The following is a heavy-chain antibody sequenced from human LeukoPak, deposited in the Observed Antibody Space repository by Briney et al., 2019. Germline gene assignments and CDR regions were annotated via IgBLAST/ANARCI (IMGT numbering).Heavy chain of an antibody. Sequence: SETLSLTCTVSGVSISSCYWSWIRQPPGKGLEWIGSIYYSGSTYYNPSLKSRVTISVDTSKNQFSLKLSSVTAADTAVYYCARDESITVAGIDYWGQGTLVTVSS. J-gene: IGHJ4*02. V-gene: IGHV4-59*12. CDR2: IYYSGST. CDR3: ARDESITVAGIDY. CDR1: GVSISSCY. D-gene: IGHD6-19*01.